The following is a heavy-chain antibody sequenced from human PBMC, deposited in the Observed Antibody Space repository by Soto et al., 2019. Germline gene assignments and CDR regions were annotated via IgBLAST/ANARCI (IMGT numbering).Heavy chain of an antibody. CDR1: GFTFSSYS. Sequence: EVQLVESGGGLVKPGGSLRLSCAASGFTFSSYSTNWVRQAPGKGLEWVSSISSSSSYIYYADSVKGRFTISRDNAKNSLYLQMNSLRAEDTAVYYCARDEVAYSSSWRELDYWGQGTLVTVSS. CDR2: ISSSSSYI. CDR3: ARDEVAYSSSWRELDY. V-gene: IGHV3-21*01. D-gene: IGHD6-13*01. J-gene: IGHJ4*02.